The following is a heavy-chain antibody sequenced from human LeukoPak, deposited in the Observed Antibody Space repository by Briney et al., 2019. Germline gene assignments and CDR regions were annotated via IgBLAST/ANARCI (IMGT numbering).Heavy chain of an antibody. CDR2: IRQDGGEK. CDR1: GIRFTTHW. CDR3: ASAYASYDFWSGYENFDF. D-gene: IGHD3-3*01. V-gene: IGHV3-7*01. J-gene: IGHJ4*02. Sequence: GGSLRLSCGASGIRFTTHWMNWVRQAPGKGLEWVASIRQDGGEKKYVDSVKGRFTISRDLAQNSLLLQMNSLRAEDTAVYYCASAYASYDFWSGYENFDFWGQGTLVTVSS.